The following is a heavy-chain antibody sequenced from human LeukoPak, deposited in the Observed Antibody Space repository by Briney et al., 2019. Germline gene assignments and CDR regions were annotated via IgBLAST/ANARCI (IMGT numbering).Heavy chain of an antibody. D-gene: IGHD6-19*01. Sequence: ASVKVSCKASGYTFTSYYIHWVRQAPGQGGEWMGIINPRGGSTSYAQKFQGRVTMTRDTSTSTVYMELSSLRSEDTAVYYCARVTSSGCFDYWGQGTLVTVSS. J-gene: IGHJ4*02. CDR3: ARVTSSGCFDY. CDR1: GYTFTSYY. CDR2: INPRGGST. V-gene: IGHV1-46*01.